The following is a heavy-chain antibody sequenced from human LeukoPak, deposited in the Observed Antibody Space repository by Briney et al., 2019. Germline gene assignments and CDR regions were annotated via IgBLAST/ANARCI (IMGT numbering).Heavy chain of an antibody. CDR1: GGSISSYY. J-gene: IGHJ4*02. V-gene: IGHV4-4*07. CDR3: ARVEWELGHFDY. CDR2: IYTSGST. D-gene: IGHD1-26*01. Sequence: SETLSLTCTVSGGSISSYYWSWIRQPAGKGLEWIGRIYTSGSTNYNPSLKSRVTISVDTSKNQFSLKLSSVTAADTAVYYCARVEWELGHFDYWGQGTLVTVSS.